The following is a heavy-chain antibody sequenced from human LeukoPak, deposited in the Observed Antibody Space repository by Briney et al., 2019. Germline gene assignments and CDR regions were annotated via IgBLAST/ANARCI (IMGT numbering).Heavy chain of an antibody. Sequence: SETLSLTCTVSGGSISSYYWSWIRQPPGKGLEWIGYIYYSGSTNYNPSLNSRVTISVDTSKNQFSLKLSSVTAADTAVYYCATGDAAYYFDYWGQGTLVTVSS. D-gene: IGHD2-21*02. V-gene: IGHV4-59*01. CDR1: GGSISSYY. CDR3: ATGDAAYYFDY. CDR2: IYYSGST. J-gene: IGHJ4*02.